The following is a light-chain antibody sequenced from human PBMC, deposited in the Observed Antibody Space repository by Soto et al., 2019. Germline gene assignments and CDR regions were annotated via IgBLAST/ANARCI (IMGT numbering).Light chain of an antibody. Sequence: QSVLTQSSSASASLGSSVKLTCTLSSGHSSYIIAWHQQQPGKAPRYLMKLEGSGSYNKGSGVPDRFSGSSSGADRYLTISNLQSEDEADYYCETWDGVFGGGTKLTVL. V-gene: IGLV4-60*03. CDR1: SGHSSYI. J-gene: IGLJ2*01. CDR3: ETWDGV. CDR2: LEGSGSY.